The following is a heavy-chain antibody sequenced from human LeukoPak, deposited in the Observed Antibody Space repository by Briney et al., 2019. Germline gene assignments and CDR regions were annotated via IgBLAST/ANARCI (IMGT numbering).Heavy chain of an antibody. CDR2: INAGSGNT. CDR1: GYTFSTYA. J-gene: IGHJ3*02. D-gene: IGHD5-12*01. Sequence: GASVKVSCKASGYTFSTYAIHWVRQAPGQRPEWMGWINAGSGNTKSSQKFQGRVSITRDKSASTAYMELSSLRSEDTAVYYCARAQGAYDFAAFDIWGQGTTVTVSS. CDR3: ARAQGAYDFAAFDI. V-gene: IGHV1-3*01.